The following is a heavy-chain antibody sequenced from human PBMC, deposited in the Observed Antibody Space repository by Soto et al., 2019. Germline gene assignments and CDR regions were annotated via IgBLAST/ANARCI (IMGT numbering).Heavy chain of an antibody. CDR3: ARGRMTTVTQFDY. CDR1: GYTFTSHA. CDR2: ISAYNGNT. D-gene: IGHD4-17*01. Sequence: ASVKVSCKASGYTFTSHAMHWVRQAPGQRLEWMGWISAYNGNTNYAQKLQGRVTMTTDTSTSTAYMELRSLRSDDTAVYYCARGRMTTVTQFDYWGQGTLVTAPQ. V-gene: IGHV1-18*01. J-gene: IGHJ4*02.